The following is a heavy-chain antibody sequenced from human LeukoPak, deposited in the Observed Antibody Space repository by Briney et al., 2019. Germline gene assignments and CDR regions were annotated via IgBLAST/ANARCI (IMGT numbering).Heavy chain of an antibody. CDR2: ISGSDGSA. J-gene: IGHJ4*02. CDR1: GVTFSSYA. V-gene: IGHV3-23*01. Sequence: PGGSLRLSCAASGVTFSSYAMSWVRKAPGKGREWGSAISGSDGSAYYADSVKGRFTNSRDNSKNTVYLQMNSLRAEDTAVYYCARDSHYATSGWDFDYWGQGTLVTVSS. D-gene: IGHD6-19*01. CDR3: ARDSHYATSGWDFDY.